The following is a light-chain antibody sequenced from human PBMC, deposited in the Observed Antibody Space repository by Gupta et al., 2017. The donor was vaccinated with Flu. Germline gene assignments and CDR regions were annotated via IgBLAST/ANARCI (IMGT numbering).Light chain of an antibody. CDR3: QHEDNPSYT. J-gene: IGKJ2*01. CDR1: HEISNY. Sequence: PTLFLAPVESSITICSHARHEISNYLNWYQQNPEDARKLLIYEASKVDTGVPWSFSGRSSATYFTITITLRHPEDVAYYYCQHEDNPSYTFGQGTKVDIK. CDR2: EAS. V-gene: IGKV1-33*01.